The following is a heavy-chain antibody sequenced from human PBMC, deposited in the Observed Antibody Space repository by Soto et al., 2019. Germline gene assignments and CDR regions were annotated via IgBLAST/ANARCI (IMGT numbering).Heavy chain of an antibody. CDR3: AVGGSWYLDEDY. J-gene: IGHJ4*02. V-gene: IGHV1-24*01. CDR2: FDPEDGET. D-gene: IGHD6-13*01. CDR1: GYTLTELS. Sequence: ASVKVSCKVSGYTLTELSMHWVRQAPGKGLEWMGGFDPEDGETIYAQKFQGRVTMTEDTSTDTAYMELSSLRSEDTAVYYCAVGGSWYLDEDYRGQGTLVTVSS.